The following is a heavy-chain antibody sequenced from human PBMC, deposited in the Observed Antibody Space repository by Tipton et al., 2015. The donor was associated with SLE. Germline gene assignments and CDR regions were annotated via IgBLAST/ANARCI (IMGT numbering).Heavy chain of an antibody. CDR1: GGSFSGYY. CDR3: ARILPDYFFYGMDV. CDR2: VNHSGST. V-gene: IGHV4-34*01. J-gene: IGHJ6*02. D-gene: IGHD3-3*01. Sequence: TLSLTCAVYGGSFSGYYWGWIRQPPGKGLEWIGEVNHSGSTDYKVSLKSRVTITLDTSKNQFSLNLSSVTAADTAVYYCARILPDYFFYGMDVWGQGTTVTVSS.